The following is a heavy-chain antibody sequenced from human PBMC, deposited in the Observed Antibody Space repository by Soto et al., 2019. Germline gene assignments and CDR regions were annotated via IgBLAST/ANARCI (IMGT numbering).Heavy chain of an antibody. J-gene: IGHJ4*02. CDR3: ASYCSSTSCYDGGY. CDR2: IIPILSIA. Sequence: QVQLVQSGAEVKKPGSSVKVSCKASGGTFSSYTISWVRQAPGQGLEWMGRIIPILSIANYAQKFQGRVTITADKSTSTAYMELSSLRSEDTAVYYCASYCSSTSCYDGGYWGQGTLVTVSS. D-gene: IGHD2-2*01. CDR1: GGTFSSYT. V-gene: IGHV1-69*02.